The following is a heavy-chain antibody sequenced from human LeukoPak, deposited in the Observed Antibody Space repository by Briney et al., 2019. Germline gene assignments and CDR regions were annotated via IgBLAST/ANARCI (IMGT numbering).Heavy chain of an antibody. J-gene: IGHJ4*02. D-gene: IGHD2-15*01. Sequence: SETLSLTCTVSGGSISSYYWSWIRQPPGKGLEWIGYIDHTGITNYNPSLNSRVTISRDTSKNQFSLKLSSVAAADTAVYFCARGHSFFALDYWGQGTLVTVSS. CDR3: ARGHSFFALDY. V-gene: IGHV4-59*08. CDR2: IDHTGIT. CDR1: GGSISSYY.